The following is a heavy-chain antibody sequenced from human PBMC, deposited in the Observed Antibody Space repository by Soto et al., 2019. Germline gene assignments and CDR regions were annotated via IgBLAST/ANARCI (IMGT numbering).Heavy chain of an antibody. D-gene: IGHD3-3*01. J-gene: IGHJ6*03. CDR3: AKGVYDFLSCSYPPLRYMYV. CDR1: GFTFSAYA. CDR2: IPSSSTTS. Sequence: GGSLRLSCAASGFTFSAYAMTWVRQAPGKGLEWVSTIPSSSTTSYYADSVKGRFTISRDNSKKTLFLQMNSLRAEDTALYYCAKGVYDFLSCSYPPLRYMYVWGKGTTVTVS. V-gene: IGHV3-23*01.